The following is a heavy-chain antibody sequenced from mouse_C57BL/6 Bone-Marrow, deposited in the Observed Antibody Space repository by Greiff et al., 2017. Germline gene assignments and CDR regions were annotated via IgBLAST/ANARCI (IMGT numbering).Heavy chain of an antibody. V-gene: IGHV5-9*01. CDR3: GRRYYFDY. Sequence: EVQGVEPGGGLVKPGGSLKFSCAASGFTFSSYTMYWVRQTPEQRLEWVATISGGGGNTYYPDSVKGRFTISRDNAKNTLYLQMSSLSSEDTALYYCGRRYYFDYWGQGTTLTVSS. D-gene: IGHD2-14*01. CDR2: ISGGGGNT. CDR1: GFTFSSYT. J-gene: IGHJ2*01.